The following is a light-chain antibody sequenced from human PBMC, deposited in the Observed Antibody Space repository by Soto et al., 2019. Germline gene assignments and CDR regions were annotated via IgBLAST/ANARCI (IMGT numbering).Light chain of an antibody. V-gene: IGKV3-11*01. CDR1: QSVGSH. Sequence: EIVLTQSPATLSLSPGERAALSCRASQSVGSHLACYQQKPGQPPRLLIYDASNRATGIPARFSGSGSGTAFTLTIRSLEPEDFAGYYCQHRTNWPPVTCGQGTRLEIK. CDR2: DAS. J-gene: IGKJ5*01. CDR3: QHRTNWPPVT.